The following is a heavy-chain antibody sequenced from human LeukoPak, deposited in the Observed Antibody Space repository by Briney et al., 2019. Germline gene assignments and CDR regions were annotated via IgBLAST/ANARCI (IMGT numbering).Heavy chain of an antibody. CDR1: GFTLSSYN. Sequence: PGGSLRLSCAASGFTLSSYNMKWVRQAPGKRLEWVSSISWRNIDIEYADSVKGRFTISRDNDKKSLYLQMNSLRVEDTAVYYCARVYSSTWYSGYLHMDVWGKGTTVTVSS. J-gene: IGHJ6*03. D-gene: IGHD6-13*01. CDR2: ISWRNIDI. CDR3: ARVYSSTWYSGYLHMDV. V-gene: IGHV3-21*01.